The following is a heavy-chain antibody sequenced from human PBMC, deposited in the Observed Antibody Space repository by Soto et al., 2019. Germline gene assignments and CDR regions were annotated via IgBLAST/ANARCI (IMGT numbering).Heavy chain of an antibody. CDR1: DYSFTSYD. J-gene: IGHJ5*02. CDR3: ARVLPPFDP. V-gene: IGHV1-18*01. Sequence: QVQLGQSGAEVKKPRASVKVSFKASDYSFTSYDISWVRQAPGQGLEWMGWINAYNGNTNYAQKLQGRVTMTTDTSTSTAYMELRSLRSDDTAVYYCARVLPPFDPWGQGTLVTVSS. CDR2: INAYNGNT.